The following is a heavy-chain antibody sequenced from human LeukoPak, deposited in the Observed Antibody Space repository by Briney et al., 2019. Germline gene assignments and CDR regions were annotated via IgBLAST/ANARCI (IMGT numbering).Heavy chain of an antibody. D-gene: IGHD3-16*01. CDR1: DGSMRSGTYV. J-gene: IGHJ3*02. CDR2: IYYTGTT. CDR3: AGGYPLGAFDT. Sequence: SETLSLSCTVSDGSMRSGTYVWGWIRQPPGKGLVWIASIYYTGTTYYNPSLKSRVTISVDTSKNQFSLRLSSVTAADTAVYFCAGGYPLGAFDTWGQGTLVTVSS. V-gene: IGHV4-39*01.